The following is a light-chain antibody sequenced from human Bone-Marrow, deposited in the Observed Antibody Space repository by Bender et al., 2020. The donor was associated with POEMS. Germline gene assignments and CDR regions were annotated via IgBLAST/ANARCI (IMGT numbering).Light chain of an antibody. V-gene: IGLV1-44*01. CDR1: NFGNNA. J-gene: IGLJ3*02. Sequence: NFGNNAANWYQHVPGTAPKLLIYSNNQRPSGVPDRFSASTSGTSASLAISGLHSDDEADYYCSSWYDSLNGWVFGGGTKLTVL. CDR2: SNN. CDR3: SSWYDSLNGWV.